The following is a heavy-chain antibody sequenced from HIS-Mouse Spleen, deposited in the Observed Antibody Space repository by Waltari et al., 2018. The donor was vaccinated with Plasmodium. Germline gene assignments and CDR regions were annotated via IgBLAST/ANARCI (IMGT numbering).Heavy chain of an antibody. CDR1: GGSFSGYY. Sequence: QVQLQRLGAGLVKPSETLSRTCAVHGGSFSGYYWSWIRQPPGKGLEWMGEINHSGSTNYNPSLKRRVTISVDTSKNQFSLKLSSVTAADTAVYYCARLVVVASKDSYWGQGTLVTVSS. D-gene: IGHD2-15*01. CDR2: INHSGST. V-gene: IGHV4-34*01. J-gene: IGHJ4*02. CDR3: ARLVVVASKDSY.